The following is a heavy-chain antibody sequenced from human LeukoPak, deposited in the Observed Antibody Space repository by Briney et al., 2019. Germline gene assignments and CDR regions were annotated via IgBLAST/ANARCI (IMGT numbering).Heavy chain of an antibody. CDR2: IYTSGST. V-gene: IGHV4-4*07. Sequence: SETLSLTCTVSGGSISSYYWSWIRQPAGKGLEWIGRIYTSGSTNHNPSLKSRVTMSVDTSKNQFSLKLSSVTAADTAVYYCATLTPDFWSGERDYYFDYWGQGTLVTVSS. CDR1: GGSISSYY. D-gene: IGHD3-3*01. J-gene: IGHJ4*02. CDR3: ATLTPDFWSGERDYYFDY.